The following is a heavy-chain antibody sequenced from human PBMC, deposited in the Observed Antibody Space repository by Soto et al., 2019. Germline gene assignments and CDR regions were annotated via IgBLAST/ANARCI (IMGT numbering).Heavy chain of an antibody. CDR2: INPNGGGR. D-gene: IGHD1-7*01. CDR1: GYTFTGFH. J-gene: IGHJ4*02. V-gene: IGHV1-2*04. CDR3: GRVSVGTTTDFDY. Sequence: QVQLVQSGAEVKQPGASVKVSCKASGYTFTGFHIHWVRQAPGQVLEWMGWINPNGGGRNYAQKFQGWVTMTRDTSISTAYMELSRLKSDDTAVYYCGRVSVGTTTDFDYWGQGTLVTVSS.